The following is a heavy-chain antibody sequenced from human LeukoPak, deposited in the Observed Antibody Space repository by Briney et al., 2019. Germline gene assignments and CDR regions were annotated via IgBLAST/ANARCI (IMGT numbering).Heavy chain of an antibody. Sequence: PGGSLRLSCAASGFTFSSYAMSWVPQAPGKGLEWVSAISGSGGSTYYADSVKGRFTISRDNSKNTLYLQMNRLRAEDTAVYYCAKEARAWLYYYDSRDSSPKTKGRMDKDYWGQGTLVTVSS. CDR1: GFTFSSYA. CDR2: ISGSGGST. J-gene: IGHJ4*02. CDR3: AKEARAWLYYYDSRDSSPKTKGRMDKDY. D-gene: IGHD3-22*01. V-gene: IGHV3-23*01.